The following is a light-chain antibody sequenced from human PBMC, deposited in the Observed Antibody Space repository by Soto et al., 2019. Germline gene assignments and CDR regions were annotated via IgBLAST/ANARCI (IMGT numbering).Light chain of an antibody. CDR3: QQRSNRPLT. Sequence: EIVLTQSPATLSLSPGERATLSCRASQSVSSYLAWYQQKPGQAPTLLIYDTSIRATGLPARFSRSGSATYFTVTISSLEPEDSAYYYSQQRSNRPLTFGGGTKVEIK. J-gene: IGKJ4*01. CDR2: DTS. CDR1: QSVSSY. V-gene: IGKV3-11*01.